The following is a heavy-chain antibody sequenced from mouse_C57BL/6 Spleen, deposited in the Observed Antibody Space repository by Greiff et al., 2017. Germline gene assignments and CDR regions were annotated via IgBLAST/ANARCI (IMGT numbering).Heavy chain of an antibody. J-gene: IGHJ3*01. CDR2: IDPENGDT. D-gene: IGHD1-1*01. CDR3: TTDPLNYYGSSYGWFAY. Sequence: VQLQQSGAELVRPGASVKLSCTASGFNIKDDYMHWVKQRPEQGLEWIGWIDPENGDTEYASKFQGKATLTADTSSNTASLQLSILTSEYTAVYYCTTDPLNYYGSSYGWFAYWGQGTLVTVSA. CDR1: GFNIKDDY. V-gene: IGHV14-4*01.